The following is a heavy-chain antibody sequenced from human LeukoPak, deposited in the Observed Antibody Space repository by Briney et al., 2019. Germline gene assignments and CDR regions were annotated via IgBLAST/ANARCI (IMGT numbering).Heavy chain of an antibody. CDR2: IIPIFGIA. D-gene: IGHD1-26*01. V-gene: IGHV1-69*04. CDR1: GGTFSSYA. CDR3: ARGERWNSGSHFDY. J-gene: IGHJ4*02. Sequence: SVKVSCKASGGTFSSYAISWVRQAPGQGLEWMGRIIPIFGIANYAQKFQGRVTITADKSTSTAYMELSSLRSEDTAVYHCARGERWNSGSHFDYWGQGTLVTVSS.